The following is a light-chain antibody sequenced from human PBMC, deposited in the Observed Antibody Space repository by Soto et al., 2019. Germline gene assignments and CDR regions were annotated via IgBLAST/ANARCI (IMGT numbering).Light chain of an antibody. Sequence: DIQMTQSPSSLSASVGDRVTITCQASQDISNYLNWYQQKPGKAPKLLIYDASSLETGVPSRFSGSGSGTHFTFTISSLQPEDIATYYCQQYDNLLMYTFGQGTKVDIK. J-gene: IGKJ2*01. V-gene: IGKV1-33*01. CDR3: QQYDNLLMYT. CDR1: QDISNY. CDR2: DAS.